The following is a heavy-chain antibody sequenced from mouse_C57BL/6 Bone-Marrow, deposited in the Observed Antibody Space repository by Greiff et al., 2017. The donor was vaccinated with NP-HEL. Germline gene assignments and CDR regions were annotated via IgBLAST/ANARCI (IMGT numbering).Heavy chain of an antibody. CDR3: ARVVTTKGFDY. D-gene: IGHD2-2*01. V-gene: IGHV1-18*01. Sequence: VQLQQSGPELVKPGASVKIPCKASGYTFTDYNMDWVKQSHGKSLEWIGDINPNNGGTINNQKFKGKATLTVDKSSSTAYMELRSLTSEDTAVYYCARVVTTKGFDYWGQGTTLTVSS. J-gene: IGHJ2*01. CDR2: INPNNGGT. CDR1: GYTFTDYN.